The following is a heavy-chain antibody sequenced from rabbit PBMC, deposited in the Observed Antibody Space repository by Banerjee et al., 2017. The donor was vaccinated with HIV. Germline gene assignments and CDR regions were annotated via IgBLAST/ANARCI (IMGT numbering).Heavy chain of an antibody. Sequence: QQQLEESGGGLVKPGGTLTLTCTASGFSFSSNYYMCWVRQAPGKGLEWIACIYTSDGSTYYASWAKGRFTISKTSSTTVTLQMTSLTAADTATYFCARSVSGNYDLWGPGTLVTVS. CDR2: IYTSDGST. V-gene: IGHV1S45*01. D-gene: IGHD1-1*01. J-gene: IGHJ4*01. CDR1: GFSFSSNYY. CDR3: ARSVSGNYDL.